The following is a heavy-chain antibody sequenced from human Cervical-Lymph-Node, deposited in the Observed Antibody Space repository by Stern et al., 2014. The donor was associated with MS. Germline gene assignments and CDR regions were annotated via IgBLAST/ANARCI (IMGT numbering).Heavy chain of an antibody. D-gene: IGHD3-10*01. CDR3: ASGAHGMDV. CDR1: GGTLSSHA. V-gene: IGHV1-69*01. CDR2: IIPICDAP. Sequence: QVQLVQSGAEVKKVGSSVKVSCKASGGTLSSHAISWVRQAPGQGLEWMGGIIPICDAPNYAQKFQGRVRITSDESTNTAHMELSSLRSEDTAVYYCASGAHGMDVWGQGTAVTVSS. J-gene: IGHJ6*02.